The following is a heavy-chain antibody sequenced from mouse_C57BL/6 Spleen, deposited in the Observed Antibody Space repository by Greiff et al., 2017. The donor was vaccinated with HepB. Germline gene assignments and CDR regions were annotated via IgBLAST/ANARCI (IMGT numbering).Heavy chain of an antibody. CDR3: TRLSNDYFDY. D-gene: IGHD2-5*01. CDR2: IRNKANNHAT. J-gene: IGHJ2*01. V-gene: IGHV6-6*01. CDR1: GFTFSDAW. Sequence: EVMLVESGGGLVQPGGSMKLSCAASGFTFSDAWMDWVRQSPEKGLEWVAEIRNKANNHATYYAESVKGRFTISRDDSKSSVYLQMNSLRAEDTGIYYCTRLSNDYFDYWGQGTTLTVSS.